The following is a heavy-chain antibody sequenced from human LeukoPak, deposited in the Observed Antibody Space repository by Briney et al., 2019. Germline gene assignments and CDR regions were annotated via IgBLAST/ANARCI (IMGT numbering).Heavy chain of an antibody. Sequence: PGGSLRLSSAASGFTFSSYAMHWVRQAPGKGLEWVAVISYDGSNKYYADSVKGRFIISRDNSKNTLYLQMNSLRAEDTAVYYCATPNPLIVGATYYYYYYGMDVWGQGTTVTVSS. CDR2: ISYDGSNK. CDR3: ATPNPLIVGATYYYYYYGMDV. J-gene: IGHJ6*02. V-gene: IGHV3-30-3*01. D-gene: IGHD1-26*01. CDR1: GFTFSSYA.